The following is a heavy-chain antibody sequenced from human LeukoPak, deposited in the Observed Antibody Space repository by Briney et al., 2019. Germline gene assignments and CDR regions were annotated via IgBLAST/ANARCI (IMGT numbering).Heavy chain of an antibody. CDR1: GYTFRTYG. D-gene: IGHD6-6*01. CDR3: TRDAYSTSSSGFDP. J-gene: IGHJ5*02. Sequence: ASVKVSCRASGYTFRTYGINWVRQAPGQGLEWMVWISAYNGNTNYEQKLQGRVTMTTDTSTSTAYMELRSLRSDDTAVYYCTRDAYSTSSSGFDPWGQGTLVTVSS. CDR2: ISAYNGNT. V-gene: IGHV1-18*01.